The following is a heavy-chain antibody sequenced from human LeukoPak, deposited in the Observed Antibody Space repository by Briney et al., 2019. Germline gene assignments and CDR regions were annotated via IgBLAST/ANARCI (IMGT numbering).Heavy chain of an antibody. V-gene: IGHV4-34*01. Sequence: PSETLSLTCAVYGGSFSGYYWSWIRQPPGKGLEWIGEINHSGSTNYNPSLKSRVTISVDTSKNQFSLKLSSVTAADTAVYYCVRGNGVYDYVWGSYRYTVWFDPWGQGTLVTVSS. CDR3: VRGNGVYDYVWGSYRYTVWFDP. CDR2: INHSGST. CDR1: GGSFSGYY. J-gene: IGHJ5*02. D-gene: IGHD3-16*02.